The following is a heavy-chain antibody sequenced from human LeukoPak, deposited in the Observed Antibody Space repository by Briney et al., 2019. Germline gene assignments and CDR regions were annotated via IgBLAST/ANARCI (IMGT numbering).Heavy chain of an antibody. CDR2: ISVDNGNT. CDR3: AGAGTYYFDTSGYLVY. CDR1: GYNFISYG. V-gene: IGHV1-18*01. J-gene: IGHJ4*02. D-gene: IGHD3-22*01. Sequence: ASVKVSCKASGYNFISYGISWVRQAPGQGLEWMGWISVDNGNTKYAQKFQGRVTMTTETSTSTAYMELRSLRSDDTAVYYCAGAGTYYFDTSGYLVYWGQGTLVTVSS.